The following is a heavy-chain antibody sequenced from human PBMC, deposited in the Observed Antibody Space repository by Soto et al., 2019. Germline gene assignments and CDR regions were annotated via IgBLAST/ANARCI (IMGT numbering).Heavy chain of an antibody. CDR2: VYYSGST. D-gene: IGHD3-3*01. J-gene: IGHJ4*02. CDR3: ARGSNYDFWSGYYFGY. V-gene: IGHV4-31*03. Sequence: SETLSLTCTVSGGSISSGGYYWSWIRQHPGKGLEWIGYVYYSGSTYYNPSLKSRVTISVDTSKNQFSLKLSSVTAADTAVYYCARGSNYDFWSGYYFGYWGQGTLVTVSS. CDR1: GGSISSGGYY.